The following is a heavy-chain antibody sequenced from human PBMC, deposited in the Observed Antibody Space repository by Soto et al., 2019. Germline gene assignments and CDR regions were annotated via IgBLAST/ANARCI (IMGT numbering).Heavy chain of an antibody. CDR1: GGSISSGGYY. V-gene: IGHV4-31*03. D-gene: IGHD3-10*01. CDR3: ARGVTMVRGVIHTPYFDY. J-gene: IGHJ4*02. Sequence: QVQLQESGPGLVKPSQTLSLTCTVSGGSISSGGYYWSWIRQHPGKGLEWIGYIYYSGSTYYNPCRTSGVTISVDTSKNQFSLKLSSVTAADTAVYYCARGVTMVRGVIHTPYFDYWGQGTLVTVSS. CDR2: IYYSGST.